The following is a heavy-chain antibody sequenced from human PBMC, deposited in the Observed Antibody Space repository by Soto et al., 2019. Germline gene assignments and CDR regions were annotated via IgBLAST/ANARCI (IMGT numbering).Heavy chain of an antibody. D-gene: IGHD6-13*01. CDR1: GGSFSGYY. V-gene: IGHV4-34*01. J-gene: IGHJ4*02. CDR2: INRSGST. Sequence: SETLSLTCAVYGGSFSGYYWSWIRQPPGKGLEWIGEINRSGSTNYNPSLKSRVTISVDTSKNQFSLKLSSVTAADTAVYYCARNPPIPGIAAASPDYWGQGTLVTVSS. CDR3: ARNPPIPGIAAASPDY.